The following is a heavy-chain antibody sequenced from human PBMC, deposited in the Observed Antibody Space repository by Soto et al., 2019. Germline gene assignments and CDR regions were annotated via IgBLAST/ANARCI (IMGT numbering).Heavy chain of an antibody. Sequence: PGGSLRLSCAAPGFTFSSYGMHWVRQAPGKGLEWVAVISYDGSNKYYADSVKGRFTISRDNSKNTLYLQMNSLRAEDMAVYYCAKLTYSGYDRSYYYGMDVWGQGTTVTVSS. V-gene: IGHV3-30*18. J-gene: IGHJ6*02. CDR3: AKLTYSGYDRSYYYGMDV. CDR2: ISYDGSNK. D-gene: IGHD5-12*01. CDR1: GFTFSSYG.